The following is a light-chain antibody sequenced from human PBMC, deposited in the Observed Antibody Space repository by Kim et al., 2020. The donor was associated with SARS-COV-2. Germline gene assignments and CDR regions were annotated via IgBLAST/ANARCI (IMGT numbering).Light chain of an antibody. Sequence: PGRTARIACGGNRIGSKSVHWYQQMPGQAPVLVISYDSDRPSGIPERFSGSNSGNTATLTISRVEAGDEADYYCQVWDSSSDHRVVFGGGTQLTVL. CDR3: QVWDSSSDHRVV. CDR2: YDS. V-gene: IGLV3-21*04. CDR1: RIGSKS. J-gene: IGLJ2*01.